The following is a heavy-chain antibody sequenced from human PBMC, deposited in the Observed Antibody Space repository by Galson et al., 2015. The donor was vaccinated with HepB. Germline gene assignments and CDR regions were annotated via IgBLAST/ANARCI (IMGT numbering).Heavy chain of an antibody. CDR2: ISYDGSNK. Sequence: SLRLSCAASGFTFSSYGMHWVRQAPGKGLEWVAVISYDGSNKYYADSVKGRFTISRDNSKNTLYLQMNSLRAEDTAVYYCAKAASGWYSARLGSPLGYWGQGTLVTVSS. CDR3: AKAASGWYSARLGSPLGY. D-gene: IGHD6-19*01. CDR1: GFTFSSYG. V-gene: IGHV3-30*18. J-gene: IGHJ4*02.